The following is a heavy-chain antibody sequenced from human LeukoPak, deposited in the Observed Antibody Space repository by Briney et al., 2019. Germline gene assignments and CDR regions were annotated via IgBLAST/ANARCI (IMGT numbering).Heavy chain of an antibody. CDR1: GYTFTSYG. V-gene: IGHV1-18*01. D-gene: IGHD2-2*01. CDR3: ASDYCSSTSCYRWFDP. Sequence: GASVKVSCKASGYTFTSYGISWVRQAPGQGLEWMGWISAYNGNTNYAQKLQGRVTMTTDTSTSTAYMELSSLRSEDTAVYYCASDYCSSTSCYRWFDPWGQGTLVTVSS. J-gene: IGHJ5*02. CDR2: ISAYNGNT.